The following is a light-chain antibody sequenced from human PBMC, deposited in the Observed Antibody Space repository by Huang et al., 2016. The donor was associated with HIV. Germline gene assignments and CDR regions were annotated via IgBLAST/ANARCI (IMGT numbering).Light chain of an antibody. J-gene: IGKJ2*01. CDR3: QRYDDLYT. CDR1: HDIRKY. V-gene: IGKV1-33*01. CDR2: DAS. Sequence: DIQMTQSPSSVSASVGDRVTITCQASHDIRKYLNWYQQKPGKVPKLLIYDASNLETGVPSRFNGSGFGTDFTFTISGLQPEDIATYFCQRYDDLYTFGQGTKLELK.